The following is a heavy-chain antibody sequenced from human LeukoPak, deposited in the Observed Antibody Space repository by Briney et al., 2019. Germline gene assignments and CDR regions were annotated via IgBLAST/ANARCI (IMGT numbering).Heavy chain of an antibody. CDR1: GFTFSSYA. CDR2: ISGSGGST. Sequence: GGSLRLSCAASGFTFSSYAMSWVRQAPGKGLEWVSAISGSGGSTYYADSVKGRFTISRDNSKNTLYLQMNSLRAEDTAVYYCAKDERYFDWLEGGWFDPWGQGTLVTVSS. J-gene: IGHJ5*02. V-gene: IGHV3-23*01. D-gene: IGHD3-9*01. CDR3: AKDERYFDWLEGGWFDP.